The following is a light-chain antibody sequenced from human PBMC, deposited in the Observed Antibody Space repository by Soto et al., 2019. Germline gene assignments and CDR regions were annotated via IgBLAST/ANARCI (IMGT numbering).Light chain of an antibody. CDR3: QQSDSVPLT. CDR1: QPINKL. Sequence: DIQMTQSPSSLSASVGDRVTITCRASQPINKLLNWFQHKPGEAPKRLIYGASILEDGVPSRFSGSGSGTDYTLTISGLQTEDFGAYYCQQSDSVPLTFGGGTKVDIK. CDR2: GAS. V-gene: IGKV1-39*01. J-gene: IGKJ4*01.